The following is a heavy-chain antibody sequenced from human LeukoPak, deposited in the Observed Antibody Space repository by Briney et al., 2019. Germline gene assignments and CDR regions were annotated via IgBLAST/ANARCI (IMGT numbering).Heavy chain of an antibody. D-gene: IGHD6-6*01. CDR2: IYYSGST. V-gene: IGHV4-59*12. CDR1: GGSISSYY. Sequence: PSETLSLTCTVSGGSISSYYWSWIRQPPGKGLEWIGYIYYSGSTNYNPSLKSRVTISVDTSKNQFSLKLSSVTAADTAVYYCARDESYSSSSSPFDYWGQGTLVTVSS. J-gene: IGHJ4*02. CDR3: ARDESYSSSSSPFDY.